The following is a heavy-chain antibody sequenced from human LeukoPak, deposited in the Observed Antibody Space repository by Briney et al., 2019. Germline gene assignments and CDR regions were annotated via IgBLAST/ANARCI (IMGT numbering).Heavy chain of an antibody. V-gene: IGHV1-2*02. J-gene: IGHJ4*02. CDR2: INTKTGAT. CDR1: GYKLTDNW. D-gene: IGHD2-15*01. Sequence: ASVKVSCRAFGYKLTDNWIHWVRQAPGQGLEWMGWINTKTGATNIAQKFQGRATMTRDTSVNTAYIEMSRLTSDDTAVYFCARGVVACPNWGQGTLVTVSS. CDR3: ARGVVACPN.